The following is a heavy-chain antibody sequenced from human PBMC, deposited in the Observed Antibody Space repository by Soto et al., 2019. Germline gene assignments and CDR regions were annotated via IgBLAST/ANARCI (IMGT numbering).Heavy chain of an antibody. D-gene: IGHD5-18*01. CDR2: ISYSGTNK. V-gene: IGHV3-30*18. CDR3: VKDFEYSYGYIGLGY. J-gene: IGHJ4*02. CDR1: GFTFSTYG. Sequence: GGSLRLSCAASGFTFSTYGMHWVRQAPGKGLEWVAVISYSGTNKYYADSVKGRFTISRDNSKNTLYLQMSGLRPEDTAVYKCVKDFEYSYGYIGLGYRGQGTLVTSPQ.